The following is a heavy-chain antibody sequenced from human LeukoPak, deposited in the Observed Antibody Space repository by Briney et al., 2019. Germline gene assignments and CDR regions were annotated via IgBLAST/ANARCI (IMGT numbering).Heavy chain of an antibody. CDR1: GDSISNYY. CDR3: ARASGVLRFLDWLRAFDI. J-gene: IGHJ3*02. CDR2: FYYTGST. Sequence: SETLSLTCTVSGDSISNYYWSWIRQPPGKGLEWIGYFYYTGSTNYNPSLKSRVTISVDTSKNQFSLKLSSVTAADTAVYYCARASGVLRFLDWLRAFDIWGQGTMVTVSS. D-gene: IGHD3-3*01. V-gene: IGHV4-59*01.